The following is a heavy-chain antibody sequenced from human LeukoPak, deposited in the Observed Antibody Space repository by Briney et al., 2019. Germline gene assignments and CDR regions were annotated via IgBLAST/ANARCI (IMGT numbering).Heavy chain of an antibody. CDR1: GGSISSSSYY. CDR3: ARDCPLVRGVIINAFFDY. J-gene: IGHJ4*02. D-gene: IGHD3-10*01. V-gene: IGHV4-39*07. CDR2: IYYSGST. Sequence: SETLSLTCTVSGGSISSSSYYWGWIRQPPGKGQEWIGSIYYSGSTYYNPSLKSRVTISVDTSKNQFSLKLSSVTAADTAVYYCARDCPLVRGVIINAFFDYWGQGTLVTVSS.